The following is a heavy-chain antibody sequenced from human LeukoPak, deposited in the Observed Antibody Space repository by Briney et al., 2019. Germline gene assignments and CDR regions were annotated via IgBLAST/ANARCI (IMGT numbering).Heavy chain of an antibody. CDR2: IWYDGSNK. CDR1: GFTFSSYG. J-gene: IGHJ2*01. V-gene: IGHV3-33*01. CDR3: ARDAPYCSGRSCYSERWYFDL. Sequence: GRSLRLSCAASGFTFSSYGMHWVRQAPGKGLEWVAVIWYDGSNKYYADSVKGRFTISRDNSKNTLYLQMNSLRAEDTAVYYCARDAPYCSGRSCYSERWYFDLWGRGTLVTVSS. D-gene: IGHD2-15*01.